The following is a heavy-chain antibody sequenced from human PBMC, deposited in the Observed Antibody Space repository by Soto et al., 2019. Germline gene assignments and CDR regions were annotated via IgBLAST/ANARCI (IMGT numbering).Heavy chain of an antibody. CDR3: AIFLTTPFHPGSTHF. Sequence: PGESRKVSCKASGYGLRNFLIGLVRHMPGKGLEWLAMIYPGDSDTRYSPSFQGQVTISADTTTTTAYLQWSSLRASDTALYYCAIFLTTPFHPGSTHFWGQGTLVTLS. CDR2: IYPGDSDT. V-gene: IGHV5-51*01. J-gene: IGHJ4*02. D-gene: IGHD1-1*01. CDR1: GYGLRNFL.